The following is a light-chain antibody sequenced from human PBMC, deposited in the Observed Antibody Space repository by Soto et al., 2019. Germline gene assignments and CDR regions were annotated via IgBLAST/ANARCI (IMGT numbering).Light chain of an antibody. Sequence: IQMTQSPSPPSASXGDRVTVIFRGNVSISRDLNLYQQKPGXAPQLVXCGASSLQSVGPSWFSGSGSVTDFTRTIISRQPEDFATYYGQQTYSTPRTFGQGTKVDI. V-gene: IGKV1-39*01. CDR1: VSISRD. CDR2: GAS. J-gene: IGKJ1*01. CDR3: QQTYSTPRT.